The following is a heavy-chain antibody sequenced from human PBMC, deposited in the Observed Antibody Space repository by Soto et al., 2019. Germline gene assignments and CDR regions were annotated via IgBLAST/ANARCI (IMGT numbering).Heavy chain of an antibody. CDR1: GGSFRGYY. CDR2: INHSGST. Sequence: QVQLQQWGAVLLKPSETLSRTCAVYGGSFRGYYWTWIRQPPGTGLEWIGEINHSGSTNYNPSLKSRVTISVDTSKNQFSLKLTSVTAADTAVCYCARDKITGLFDYWGQGTLVTVSS. D-gene: IGHD2-8*02. CDR3: ARDKITGLFDY. J-gene: IGHJ4*02. V-gene: IGHV4-34*01.